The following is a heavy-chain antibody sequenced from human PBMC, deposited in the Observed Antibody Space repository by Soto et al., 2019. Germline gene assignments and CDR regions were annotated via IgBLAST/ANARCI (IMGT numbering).Heavy chain of an antibody. J-gene: IGHJ6*03. Sequence: QVQLVQSGAEMKKPGSSVKVSCQASGDIFDSLTINWVRQAPGQGLEWMGRIIPVLGMANYAQKFQGRVTIIADKTTSTVYMELGSLTSEDTAVYYCARELGGYDYLYYYYDMDVWGEGTTVTVSS. CDR1: GDIFDSLT. V-gene: IGHV1-69*08. CDR2: IIPVLGMA. CDR3: ARELGGYDYLYYYYDMDV. D-gene: IGHD5-12*01.